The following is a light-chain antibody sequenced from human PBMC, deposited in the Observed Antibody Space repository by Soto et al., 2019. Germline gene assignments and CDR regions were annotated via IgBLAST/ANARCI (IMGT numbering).Light chain of an antibody. CDR2: DAS. CDR3: HQRANWPRT. J-gene: IGKJ1*01. Sequence: IVLTQSPATLSLSPGERATLSCRASQSVSSYLAWYQHKPGQAPRLLIYDASNRATGIPARFSGSGSGTDFPLTISSREPEDFAVYYCHQRANWPRTFGQGTKVEIK. V-gene: IGKV3-11*01. CDR1: QSVSSY.